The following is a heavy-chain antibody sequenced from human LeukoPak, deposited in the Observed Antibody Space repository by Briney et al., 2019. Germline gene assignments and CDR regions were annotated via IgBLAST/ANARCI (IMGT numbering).Heavy chain of an antibody. CDR1: GGSFSGYY. V-gene: IGHV4-34*01. CDR2: INHSGST. J-gene: IGHJ5*02. D-gene: IGHD2-15*01. CDR3: ARALPYCSGGSCYSGFWFDP. Sequence: PSETLSLTCAVYGGSFSGYYWSWIRQPPGKGLEWIGEINHSGSTNYNPSLKSRVTISVDTSKNQFSLKLSSVTAADTAVYYCARALPYCSGGSCYSGFWFDPWGQGTLVTVSS.